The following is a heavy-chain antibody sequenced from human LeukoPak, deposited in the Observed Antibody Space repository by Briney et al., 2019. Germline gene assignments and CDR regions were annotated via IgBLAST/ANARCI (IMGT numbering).Heavy chain of an antibody. D-gene: IGHD3-9*01. CDR2: ISGSGGST. V-gene: IGHV3-23*01. CDR1: GFTFSSYA. J-gene: IGHJ6*02. CDR3: AKDLSVRYFDWLNSGYYYGMDV. Sequence: PGGSLRLSCAASGFTFSSYAMSWVRQAPGKGLEWVAAISGSGGSTYYADSVKGRFTISRDNCKNTLYLQMNSLRAEDTAVYYCAKDLSVRYFDWLNSGYYYGMDVWGQGTTVTVSS.